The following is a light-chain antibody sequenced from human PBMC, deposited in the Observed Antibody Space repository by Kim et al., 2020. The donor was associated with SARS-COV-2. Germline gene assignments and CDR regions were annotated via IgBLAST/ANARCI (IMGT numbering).Light chain of an antibody. V-gene: IGLV3-1*01. J-gene: IGLJ2*01. CDR1: KLGDKY. Sequence: PGQTASITCSGDKLGDKYACWYQQKPGQSPVLVIYQDSKRPSGIPERFSGSNSGNTATLTISGTQAMDEADYYCQAWDSSTGNVVFGGGTQLTVL. CDR3: QAWDSSTGNVV. CDR2: QDS.